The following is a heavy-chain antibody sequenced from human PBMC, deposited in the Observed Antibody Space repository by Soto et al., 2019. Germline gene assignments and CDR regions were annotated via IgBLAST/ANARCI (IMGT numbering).Heavy chain of an antibody. CDR1: NYNFTNYA. J-gene: IGHJ4*02. V-gene: IGHV1-24*01. Sequence: ASVKVSCKTSNYNFTNYAITWVRQAPGKGLEWMGGFDPEDGETIYAQKFQGRVTMTEDTSTDTAYMELSSLRSEDTAVYYCATDPRYYDSSGLYWGQGTLVTVSS. CDR3: ATDPRYYDSSGLY. CDR2: FDPEDGET. D-gene: IGHD3-22*01.